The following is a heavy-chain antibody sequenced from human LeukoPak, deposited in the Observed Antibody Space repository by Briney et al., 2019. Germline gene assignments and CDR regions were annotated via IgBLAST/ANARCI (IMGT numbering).Heavy chain of an antibody. CDR1: GGSISSSSYY. CDR3: ARRISSSWYYFDY. CDR2: IYYSGST. J-gene: IGHJ4*02. V-gene: IGHV4-39*01. D-gene: IGHD6-13*01. Sequence: SETLSLTCTVSGGSISSSSYYWGWIRQPPGKGQEWMGSIYYSGSTYYNPSLKSRVTISVDTSKNQFSLKLSSVTAADTAVYYCARRISSSWYYFDYWGQGTLVTVSS.